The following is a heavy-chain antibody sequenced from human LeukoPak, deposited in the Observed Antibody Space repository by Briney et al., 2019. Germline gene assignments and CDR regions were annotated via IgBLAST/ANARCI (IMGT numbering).Heavy chain of an antibody. Sequence: QPGGSLRLSCAASGFTFSSYAMSWVRQAPGKGLEWVSVIYGGGSTYYADSVKGRFTISRDNSKNTLYLQMNSLRAEDTAVYYCATERSNSLNYWGQGTLVTVSS. V-gene: IGHV3-66*02. CDR3: ATERSNSLNY. CDR1: GFTFSSYA. J-gene: IGHJ4*02. CDR2: IYGGGST. D-gene: IGHD6-6*01.